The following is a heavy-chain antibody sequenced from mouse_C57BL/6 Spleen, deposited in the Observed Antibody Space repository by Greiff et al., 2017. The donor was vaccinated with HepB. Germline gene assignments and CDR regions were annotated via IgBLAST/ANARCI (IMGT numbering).Heavy chain of an antibody. J-gene: IGHJ3*01. D-gene: IGHD2-4*01. V-gene: IGHV1-59*01. Sequence: QVQLKQPGAELVRPGTSVKLSCKASGYTFTSYWMHWVKQRPGQGLEWIGVIDPSDSYTNYNQKFKGKATLTVDTSSSTAYMQLSSLTSEDSAVYYCARAGGLRAWFAYWGQGTLVTVSA. CDR2: IDPSDSYT. CDR1: GYTFTSYW. CDR3: ARAGGLRAWFAY.